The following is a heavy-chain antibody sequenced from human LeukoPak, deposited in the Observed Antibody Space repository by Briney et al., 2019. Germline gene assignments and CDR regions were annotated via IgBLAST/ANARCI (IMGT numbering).Heavy chain of an antibody. V-gene: IGHV4-4*09. CDR3: ARRGYYGYYYYMDV. Sequence: SETLSLTCTVSGGSISSYYWSWIRQPPGKGLEWIGYIYTSGSTNYNPSLKSRVTISVDTSKNQFSLKLSSVTAADTAVYYCARRGYYGYYYYMDVWGKGTTVTISS. CDR1: GGSISSYY. CDR2: IYTSGST. D-gene: IGHD3-10*01. J-gene: IGHJ6*03.